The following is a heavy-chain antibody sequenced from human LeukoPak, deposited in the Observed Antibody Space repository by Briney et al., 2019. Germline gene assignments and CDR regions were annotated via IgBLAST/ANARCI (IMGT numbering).Heavy chain of an antibody. J-gene: IGHJ4*02. CDR3: ARAGEDFWSGYEGDDY. CDR2: ISAYNGNT. V-gene: IGHV1-18*01. Sequence: ASVKVSCKASGYTFTSYGISWVRQAPGQGLEWMGWISAYNGNTNYAQKLQGRVTMTTDTSTSTACMELRSLRSDDTAVYYCARAGEDFWSGYEGDDYWGQGTLVTVSS. D-gene: IGHD3-3*01. CDR1: GYTFTSYG.